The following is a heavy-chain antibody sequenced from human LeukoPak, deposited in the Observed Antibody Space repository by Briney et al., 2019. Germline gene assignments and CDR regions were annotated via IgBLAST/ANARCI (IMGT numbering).Heavy chain of an antibody. V-gene: IGHV1-69*13. J-gene: IGHJ4*02. Sequence: GASVKVSCKASGGTFSGYAISWVRQAPGQGLEWMGGIIPIFGTANYAQKFQGRVTITADESTSTAYMELSSLRSEDTAVYYCARARRSGYYDISTGYVDYWGQGTLVTVSS. CDR1: GGTFSGYA. CDR2: IIPIFGTA. D-gene: IGHD3-9*01. CDR3: ARARRSGYYDISTGYVDY.